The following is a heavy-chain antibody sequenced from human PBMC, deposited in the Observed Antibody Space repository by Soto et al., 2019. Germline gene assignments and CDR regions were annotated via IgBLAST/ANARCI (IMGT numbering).Heavy chain of an antibody. V-gene: IGHV4-59*01. J-gene: IGHJ6*02. Sequence: QVRLQESGPGLVKPSETLSLTCSVSGDSISSYYWSWIRQPPGKGLEWIGYMYNTGSTIYNPSLKSRVIISGDTSKNQFSLKLNSVTAADTAVYDWARDLWGYCGADCYPLDVWGQGTTVTVSS. CDR2: MYNTGST. CDR3: ARDLWGYCGADCYPLDV. CDR1: GDSISSYY. D-gene: IGHD2-21*02.